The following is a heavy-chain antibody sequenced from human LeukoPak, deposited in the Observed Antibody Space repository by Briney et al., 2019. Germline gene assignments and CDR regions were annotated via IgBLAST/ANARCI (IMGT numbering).Heavy chain of an antibody. CDR1: GFTFSIYA. CDR3: ARDLAFDI. V-gene: IGHV3-66*02. J-gene: IGHJ3*02. CDR2: IYSGGSR. Sequence: GGSLRLSCAASGFTFSIYAMSWVRQAPGKGLEWVSVIYSGGSRYYADSVKGRFTISRDNSKNTLYLQMNSLRAEDTAVYYCARDLAFDIWDQGTMVTVSS.